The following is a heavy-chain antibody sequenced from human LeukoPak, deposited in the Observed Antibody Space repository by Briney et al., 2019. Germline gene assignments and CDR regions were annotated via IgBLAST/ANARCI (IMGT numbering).Heavy chain of an antibody. Sequence: SETLSLTCTVSGASISSSSYYWGWIRQPPGKGLEWIGSIYYSGSTYYNPSLKSRVTISVDTSKNQFSLKLSSVTAADTAVYYCARHKWAAVAGVFDYWGQGTLVTVSS. V-gene: IGHV4-39*01. D-gene: IGHD6-19*01. CDR3: ARHKWAAVAGVFDY. CDR2: IYYSGST. J-gene: IGHJ4*02. CDR1: GASISSSSYY.